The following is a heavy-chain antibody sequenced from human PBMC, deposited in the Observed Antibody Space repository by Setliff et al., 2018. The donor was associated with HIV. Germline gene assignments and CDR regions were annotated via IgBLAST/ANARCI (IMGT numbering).Heavy chain of an antibody. V-gene: IGHV1-69*13. CDR2: VIPVFGEP. Sequence: SVKVSCKASGYSFTGYYGFNWVRQAPGQGLEWVGSVIPVFGEPHYAQRFQGRVTITADRSSNTAYMEIMSLRSDDTATYYCGRGVLYGLSEYWGPGSLVTVSS. D-gene: IGHD3-10*01. CDR1: GYSFTGYYG. J-gene: IGHJ4*02. CDR3: GRGVLYGLSEY.